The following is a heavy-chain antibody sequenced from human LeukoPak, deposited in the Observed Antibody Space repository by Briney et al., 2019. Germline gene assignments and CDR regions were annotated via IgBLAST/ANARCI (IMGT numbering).Heavy chain of an antibody. V-gene: IGHV3-21*01. Sequence: GGSLRLSCAASGFTFSSYNMNWVRQAPGKGLEWVSSISYTGTYIYYADSVKGRFTISRDDAKESLYLQMNSLRAEDTAIYYCARQSSGIAATDKIDYWGQGVLVTVSS. J-gene: IGHJ4*02. D-gene: IGHD6-13*01. CDR2: ISYTGTYI. CDR3: ARQSSGIAATDKIDY. CDR1: GFTFSSYN.